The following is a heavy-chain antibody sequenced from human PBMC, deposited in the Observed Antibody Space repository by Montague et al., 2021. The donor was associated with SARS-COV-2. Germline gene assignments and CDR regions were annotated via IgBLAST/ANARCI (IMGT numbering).Heavy chain of an antibody. V-gene: IGHV3-48*03. D-gene: IGHD3-3*01. Sequence: SLSLSLSASGFTFSSYEMNWVRQAPGKGLEWVSYISSSGSTIYYADSVKGRFTISRDNAKNSLYLQMNSLRAEDTAVYYCARGGRGMKEITIFGVVYYYYYGMDVWGQGTTVTVSS. CDR2: ISSSGSTI. CDR1: GFTFSSYE. J-gene: IGHJ6*02. CDR3: ARGGRGMKEITIFGVVYYYYYGMDV.